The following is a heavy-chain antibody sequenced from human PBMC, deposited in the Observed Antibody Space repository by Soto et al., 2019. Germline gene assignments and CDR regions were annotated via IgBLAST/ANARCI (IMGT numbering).Heavy chain of an antibody. CDR1: GFTFSSYA. D-gene: IGHD2-15*01. Sequence: GGSLRLSCAASGFTFSSYAMHWVRQAPGKGLEWVAVISYDGSNKYYADSVKGRFTISRDNSKNTLYLQMNSLRAEDTAVYYCAREGLCKSCSFDYWGQGTLVTVSS. J-gene: IGHJ4*02. CDR3: AREGLCKSCSFDY. V-gene: IGHV3-30-3*01. CDR2: ISYDGSNK.